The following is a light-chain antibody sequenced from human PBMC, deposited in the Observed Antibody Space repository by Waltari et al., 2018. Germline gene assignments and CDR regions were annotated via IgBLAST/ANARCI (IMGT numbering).Light chain of an antibody. Sequence: QSALTQPASVSGSPGQSITISCTGRSSDVGGFNYVSWYQQHPGKAPKLIIYDVSDRPSGGSSRFSGSKSGNTASLTISGLQADDEADYYCSSYATGSTRGVFGGGTKLTVL. CDR1: SSDVGGFNY. J-gene: IGLJ2*01. CDR3: SSYATGSTRGV. V-gene: IGLV2-14*03. CDR2: DVS.